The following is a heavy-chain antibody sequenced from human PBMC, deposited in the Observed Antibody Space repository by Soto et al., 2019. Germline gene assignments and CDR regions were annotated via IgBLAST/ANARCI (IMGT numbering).Heavy chain of an antibody. CDR2: FDPEDGET. CDR3: ASPLPSGHPLYSSGWYFDY. Sequence: ASVKVSCKVSGYTLTELSMHWVRQAPGKGLEWMGGFDPEDGETIYAQKFQGRVTMTEDTSTDTAYMELSSLRSEDTAVYYCASPLPSGHPLYSSGWYFDYWGQGTLVTVSS. CDR1: GYTLTELS. J-gene: IGHJ4*02. V-gene: IGHV1-24*01. D-gene: IGHD6-19*01.